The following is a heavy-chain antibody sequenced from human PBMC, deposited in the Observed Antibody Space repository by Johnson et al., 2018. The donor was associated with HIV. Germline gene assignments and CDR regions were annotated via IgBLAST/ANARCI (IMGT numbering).Heavy chain of an antibody. CDR2: ISYNGSNK. CDR3: ARRMFSSGWYNDGLGAFDI. CDR1: GFTFSSYG. D-gene: IGHD6-19*01. J-gene: IGHJ3*02. V-gene: IGHV3-30*03. Sequence: QVQLVESGGGVVQPGRSLRLSCAASGFTFSSYGMHWVRQAPGNGLEWVAVISYNGSNKYYADSVKGRFTISRDNSKNTLYLQMNSLRAGDTAVYYCARRMFSSGWYNDGLGAFDIWGQGTMVTVSS.